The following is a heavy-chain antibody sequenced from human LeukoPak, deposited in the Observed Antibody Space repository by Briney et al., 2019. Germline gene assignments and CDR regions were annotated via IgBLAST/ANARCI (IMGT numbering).Heavy chain of an antibody. D-gene: IGHD3-22*01. CDR3: AKDNYYDSSGYLAY. CDR2: ISGSGGST. Sequence: GGSLRLSCAASGFTFSSYSMNWVRQAPGKGLEWVSAISGSGGSTYYADSVKGRFTISRDNSKNTLYLQMNSLRAEDTAVYYCAKDNYYDSSGYLAYWGQGTLVTVSS. V-gene: IGHV3-23*01. J-gene: IGHJ4*02. CDR1: GFTFSSYS.